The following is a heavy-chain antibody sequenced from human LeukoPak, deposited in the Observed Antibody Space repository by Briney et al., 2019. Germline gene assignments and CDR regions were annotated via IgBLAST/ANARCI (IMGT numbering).Heavy chain of an antibody. CDR3: AKGLGKATVTPLGY. CDR1: GFTFSRSG. D-gene: IGHD4-11*01. CDR2: ISHDGNNK. J-gene: IGHJ4*02. V-gene: IGHV3-30*18. Sequence: GGSLRLSCAASGFTFSRSGMHWVRQAPGKGLEWVAVISHDGNNKDYADTVKGRFAISRDNSKNTLYLQMDSLRAEDTAVYYCAKGLGKATVTPLGYWGQGTLVTVSS.